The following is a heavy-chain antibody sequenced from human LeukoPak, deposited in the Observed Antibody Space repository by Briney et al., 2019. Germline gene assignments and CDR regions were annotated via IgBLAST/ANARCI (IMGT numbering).Heavy chain of an antibody. J-gene: IGHJ4*02. D-gene: IGHD2-2*01. CDR1: GLTFSIYA. CDR3: ANGCSSPTCYGGGDYSWY. V-gene: IGHV3-23*01. CDR2: ISTSGTP. Sequence: GGSLRLSCAASGLTFSIYAMAWVRQAPGKGLEWVSAISTSGTPYSADSVKGRFTISRDNSKNTLYLQMNSPRAEDTAVYYCANGCSSPTCYGGGDYSWYRGQGALVTVSS.